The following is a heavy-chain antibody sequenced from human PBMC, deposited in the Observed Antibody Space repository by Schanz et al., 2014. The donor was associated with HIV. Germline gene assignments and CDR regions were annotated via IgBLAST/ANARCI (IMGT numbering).Heavy chain of an antibody. V-gene: IGHV3-9*01. CDR3: ARVSWGSSWSLDY. Sequence: EVQLLESGGGLVQPGGSLRLSCAASGFTFNSYAMHWVRQAPGKGLEWVSGISWNSGRVAYADSMKGQFTISRDNAKKSLYLQMNNLRDEDTAVYFCARVSWGSSWSLDYWGQGTLVTVSS. D-gene: IGHD6-13*01. CDR2: ISWNSGRV. J-gene: IGHJ4*02. CDR1: GFTFNSYA.